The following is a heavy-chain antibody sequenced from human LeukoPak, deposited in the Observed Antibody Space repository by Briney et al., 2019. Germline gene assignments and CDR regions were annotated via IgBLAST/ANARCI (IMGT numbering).Heavy chain of an antibody. V-gene: IGHV3-53*01. D-gene: IGHD3-10*01. CDR2: IYSGGST. CDR3: ATTRGGRFGESHY. J-gene: IGHJ4*02. CDR1: GFTVSSNY. Sequence: GGSLRLSCAASGFTVSSNYMSWVRQAPGKGLEWVSVIYSGGSTYYADSVKGRFTISRDNSKNTLYLQMNSLRPEDTAVYYCATTRGGRFGESHYWGQGILVSVSS.